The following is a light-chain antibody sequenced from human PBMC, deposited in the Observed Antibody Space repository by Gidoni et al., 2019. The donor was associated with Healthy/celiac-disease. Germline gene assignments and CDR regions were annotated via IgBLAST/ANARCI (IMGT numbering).Light chain of an antibody. CDR3: QKYYSTLGRT. CDR2: WAS. CDR1: QSVLYSSNNKNY. J-gene: IGKJ1*01. V-gene: IGKV4-1*01. Sequence: DIVMTQSPDSLSVSLGERATINCKSSQSVLYSSNNKNYLAWYQQKPGQPPKLLIYWASTRESGVPDRFSGSGSGTDFTLTISSLQAEDVAVYYCQKYYSTLGRTFGQGTKVEIK.